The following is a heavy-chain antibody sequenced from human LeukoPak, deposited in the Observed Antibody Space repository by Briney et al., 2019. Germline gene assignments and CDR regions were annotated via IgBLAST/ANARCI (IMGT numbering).Heavy chain of an antibody. CDR2: IKQDGSEK. CDR1: GFTFSSYW. CDR3: ARLIVFYAFDI. J-gene: IGHJ3*02. D-gene: IGHD2/OR15-2a*01. Sequence: PGGSLRLSCVASGFTFSSYWMNWVRQAPGKGLEWVANIKQDGSEKYYVDSVKGRFTISRDNAKNSLYLQMNSLRAEDTAVYYCARLIVFYAFDIWGQGTMVTVSS. V-gene: IGHV3-7*01.